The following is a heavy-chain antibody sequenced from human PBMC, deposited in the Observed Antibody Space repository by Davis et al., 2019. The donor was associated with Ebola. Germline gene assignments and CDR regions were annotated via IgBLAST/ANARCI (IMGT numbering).Heavy chain of an antibody. J-gene: IGHJ6*01. CDR1: GGSVSSGSYY. D-gene: IGHD3-16*01. V-gene: IGHV4-61*01. CDR3: SSLRGSLHQGPIGLPPGTLLQEHL. CDR2: IYYSGST. Sequence: MPSETLSLTCTVSGGSVSSGSYYWSWIRQPPGKGLEWIGYIYYSGSTNYSPSLKSRVTISVDTSKNQFSLKLSSVTAADTAVYYCSSLRGSLHQGPIGLPPGTLLQEHLWG.